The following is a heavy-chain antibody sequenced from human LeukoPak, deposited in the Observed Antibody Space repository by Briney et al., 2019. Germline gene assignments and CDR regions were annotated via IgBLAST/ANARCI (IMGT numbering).Heavy chain of an antibody. CDR1: GFTVSSNY. Sequence: GGSLRLSCAASGFTVSSNYMSWVRQAPGKGLEWVAVIWYDGSNKYYADSVKGRFTISRDNSKNTLYLQMNSLRAEDTAVYYCARDSKRSGDGYNWPLLGYWGQGTLVTVSS. J-gene: IGHJ4*02. CDR2: IWYDGSNK. CDR3: ARDSKRSGDGYNWPLLGY. D-gene: IGHD5-24*01. V-gene: IGHV3-33*08.